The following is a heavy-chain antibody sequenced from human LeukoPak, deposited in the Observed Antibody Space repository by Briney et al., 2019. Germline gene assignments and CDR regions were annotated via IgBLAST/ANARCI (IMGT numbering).Heavy chain of an antibody. V-gene: IGHV1-69*02. CDR2: IIPILGIA. J-gene: IGHJ1*01. CDR3: ARGDLYGSGSSEYFQH. D-gene: IGHD3-10*01. Sequence: ASVKVSCKASGGTFSSYTISWVRQAPGQGLEWMGRIIPILGIANYAQKFQGRVTITADKSTSRAYMELSSLRSEDTAVYYCARGDLYGSGSSEYFQHWGQGTLVTVSS. CDR1: GGTFSSYT.